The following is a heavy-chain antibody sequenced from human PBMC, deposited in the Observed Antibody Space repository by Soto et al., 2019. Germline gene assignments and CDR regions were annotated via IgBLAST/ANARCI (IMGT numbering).Heavy chain of an antibody. J-gene: IGHJ6*03. CDR1: GGSISSYY. V-gene: IGHV4-59*08. D-gene: IGHD5-18*01. CDR2: IYYSGST. CDR3: ARSGQVSWIQLANYYYYYMDV. Sequence: PSETLSLTCTVSGGSISSYYWRWILQPPGKGLEWIGYIYYSGSTNYNPSLKSRVTISVDTSKNQFSLKLSSVTAADTAVYYCARSGQVSWIQLANYYYYYMDVWGKGTTVTVSS.